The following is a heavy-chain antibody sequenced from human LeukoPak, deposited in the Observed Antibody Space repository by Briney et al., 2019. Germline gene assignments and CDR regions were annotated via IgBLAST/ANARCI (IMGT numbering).Heavy chain of an antibody. Sequence: GSLRLSCIVSGFTLGDYAIYWVRQSPGKGLEWIGYISYSGSTNSHPSLKSRVTISVDMSKPQFYLELSSVTAADTAVYYCARARYREINYAYAGGYYYMDVWGKGTTVTVSS. J-gene: IGHJ6*03. D-gene: IGHD1-26*01. V-gene: IGHV4-59*01. CDR2: ISYSGST. CDR3: ARARYREINYAYAGGYYYMDV. CDR1: GFTLGDYA.